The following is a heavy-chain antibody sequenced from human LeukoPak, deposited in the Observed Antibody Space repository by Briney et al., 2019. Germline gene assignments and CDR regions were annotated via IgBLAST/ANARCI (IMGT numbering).Heavy chain of an antibody. D-gene: IGHD3-3*01. Sequence: SQTLSLTCTVSGGSISSGGYYWSWIRQHPGKGLEWIGYIYYSGSTYYNPSLKSRVTISVDTSKNQFSLKLSSVTAADTAVYYCARSTLEWLSLDYWGQGTLVTVSS. CDR3: ARSTLEWLSLDY. J-gene: IGHJ4*02. CDR1: GGSISSGGYY. V-gene: IGHV4-31*03. CDR2: IYYSGST.